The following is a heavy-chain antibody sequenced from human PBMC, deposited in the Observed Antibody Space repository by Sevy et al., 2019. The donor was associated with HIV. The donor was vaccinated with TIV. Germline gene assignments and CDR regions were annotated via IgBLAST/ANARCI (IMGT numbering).Heavy chain of an antibody. CDR3: ARSSHCSGGSCYSHWLDP. J-gene: IGHJ5*02. CDR1: GFSFTSNW. CDR2: IYPADSDT. V-gene: IGHV5-51*01. Sequence: GESLKISCKGSGFSFTSNWIAWVRQMPGKGLEWMGIIYPADSDTRYSPSFQGQVTISADRSITTAYLQWSSLEASDTAIYYCARSSHCSGGSCYSHWLDPWGQRTLVTVSS. D-gene: IGHD2-15*01.